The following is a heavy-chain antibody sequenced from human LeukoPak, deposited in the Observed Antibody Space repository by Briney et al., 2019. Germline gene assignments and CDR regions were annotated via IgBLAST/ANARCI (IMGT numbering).Heavy chain of an antibody. J-gene: IGHJ4*02. Sequence: RGSLRLSCAASGFTFSSYSMNWVRQAPGKGLEWVSSISSSSSYIYYADSVKGRFTISRDNAKSSLYLQMNSLRAEDTAVYYCARDWEYCSSTSCYEIDYWGQGTLVTVSS. CDR1: GFTFSSYS. CDR2: ISSSSSYI. CDR3: ARDWEYCSSTSCYEIDY. V-gene: IGHV3-21*01. D-gene: IGHD2-2*01.